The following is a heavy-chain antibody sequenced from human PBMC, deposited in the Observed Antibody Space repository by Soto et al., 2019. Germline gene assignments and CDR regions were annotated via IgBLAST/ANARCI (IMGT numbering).Heavy chain of an antibody. D-gene: IGHD3-10*01. CDR3: ARGLILWFGEFSRRGGYYYYMDV. J-gene: IGHJ6*03. Sequence: QVPLQQWGAGLLKPSETLSLTCAVYGGSFSGYQWTWIRQTPGKGLEWIGEINDSGNINYNPSLKSRVTILVDTAKKQISLKLSLLTAADTAVYYCARGLILWFGEFSRRGGYYYYMDVWGKGTTVTVSS. V-gene: IGHV4-34*01. CDR1: GGSFSGYQ. CDR2: INDSGNI.